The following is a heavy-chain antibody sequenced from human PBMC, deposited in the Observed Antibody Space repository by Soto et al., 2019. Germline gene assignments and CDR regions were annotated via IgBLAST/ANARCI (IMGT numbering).Heavy chain of an antibody. CDR3: ARDADYSNYGWFDP. Sequence: GGSLRLSCAASGFTVSSNYMSWVRQAPGKGLEWVSVIYSGGSTYYADSVKGRFTISRYNSKNTLYLQMNSLRAEDTAVYYCARDADYSNYGWFDPWGQGTLVTVS. J-gene: IGHJ5*02. V-gene: IGHV3-66*01. D-gene: IGHD4-4*01. CDR2: IYSGGST. CDR1: GFTVSSNY.